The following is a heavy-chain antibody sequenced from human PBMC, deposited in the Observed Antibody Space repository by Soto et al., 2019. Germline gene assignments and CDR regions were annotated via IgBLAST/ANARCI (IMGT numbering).Heavy chain of an antibody. CDR2: IYYGGST. D-gene: IGHD3-9*01. J-gene: IGHJ4*02. CDR1: GGPIGNYC. CDR3: ARGLYYDILTGSQGFDY. Sequence: PSETLSLTCTVSGGPIGNYCWSWIRQPPGKGLEWIGYIYYGGSTNYNPSLKSRVTISEDTSKNQFSLKLTSVTAADTAVYYCARGLYYDILTGSQGFDYWGQGTLVTVSS. V-gene: IGHV4-59*01.